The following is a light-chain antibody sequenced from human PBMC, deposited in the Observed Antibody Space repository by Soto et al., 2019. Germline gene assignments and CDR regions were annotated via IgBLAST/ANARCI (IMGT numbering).Light chain of an antibody. J-gene: IGLJ2*01. V-gene: IGLV1-51*01. CDR1: SSNIGKNY. CDR3: GTWDSSLTAVV. Sequence: QSVLTQPPSVSAAPGQKVTISCSGSSSNIGKNYVSWYQQFPGTAPKLLIYDNNKRPSGIPDRFSGSKSGTSATLDITGLQTGDEAVYYCGTWDSSLTAVVFGGGTKLTVL. CDR2: DNN.